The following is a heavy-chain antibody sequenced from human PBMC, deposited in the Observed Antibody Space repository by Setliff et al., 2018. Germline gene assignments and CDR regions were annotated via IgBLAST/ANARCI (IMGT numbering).Heavy chain of an antibody. CDR1: GYSISSGYN. J-gene: IGHJ4*02. D-gene: IGHD7-27*01. CDR2: IYYRGTT. CDR3: ATLTGDRGVDY. Sequence: SETLSLTCAVSGYSISSGYNWGWIRQPPGKGLEWIASIYYRGTTSYNSSLKSRVSISVDTSKNQFSLNLNSVTAADTAVYYCATLTGDRGVDYWGQGRLVTVSS. V-gene: IGHV4-38-2*01.